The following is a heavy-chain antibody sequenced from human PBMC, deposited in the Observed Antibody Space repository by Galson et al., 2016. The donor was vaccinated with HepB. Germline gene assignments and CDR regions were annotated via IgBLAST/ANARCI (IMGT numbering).Heavy chain of an antibody. D-gene: IGHD2-2*02. J-gene: IGHJ4*02. V-gene: IGHV4-31*03. CDR3: ARGSNLGYCSSSSCYTGGDLDS. CDR1: GGSISSGGYY. CDR2: IYYSGST. Sequence: PLSLTCTVSGGSISSGGYYWNWIRQRPGKGLEWIAYIYYSGSTYYNPSLKSRVSISADTPKNQFSLKLTSVTAADTAVYYCARGSNLGYCSSSSCYTGGDLDSWGQGTLVTVSS.